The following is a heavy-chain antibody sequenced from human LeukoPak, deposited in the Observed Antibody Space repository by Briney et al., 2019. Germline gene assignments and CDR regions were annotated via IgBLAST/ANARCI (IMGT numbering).Heavy chain of an antibody. CDR1: GYTFTAYY. V-gene: IGHV1-2*02. CDR3: ARRCIGDICYSGMDY. CDR2: INPNSGAT. D-gene: IGHD2-15*01. J-gene: IGHJ4*02. Sequence: ASVKVSCKTSGYTFTAYYIYWVRQAPGQGLEWMGWINPNSGATNSAQNFQDRVTMTSDTSFSAAYMELSGLRFDDTAVYFCARRCIGDICYSGMDYWGQGTLVTVSS.